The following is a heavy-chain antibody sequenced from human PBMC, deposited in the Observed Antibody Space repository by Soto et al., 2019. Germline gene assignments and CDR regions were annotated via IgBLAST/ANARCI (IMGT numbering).Heavy chain of an antibody. D-gene: IGHD3-22*01. V-gene: IGHV4-30-4*01. Sequence: PSETLSLTCTVSGGSISSGDYSWSWIRQPPGKGLEWIGYIYYSGSTYYNPSLKSRVTISVDTSKNQFSLKLSSVTAADTAVYYCARGGDDSSGYHPIDYWGQGTLVTVSS. CDR1: GGSISSGDYS. CDR2: IYYSGST. J-gene: IGHJ4*02. CDR3: ARGGDDSSGYHPIDY.